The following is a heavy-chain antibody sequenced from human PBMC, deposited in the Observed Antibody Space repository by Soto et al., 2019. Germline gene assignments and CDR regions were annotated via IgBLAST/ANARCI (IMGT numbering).Heavy chain of an antibody. V-gene: IGHV1-2*02. D-gene: IGHD1-26*01. CDR3: AGGVLSGSYYNWFDP. CDR2: INPNSGGT. J-gene: IGHJ5*02. Sequence: SVKVSCKASGYTFTGYYMHWVRQAPGQGLEWMGWINPNSGGTDYAQKFQGRVTMTRDTSISTAYMELSRLRSDDTAVYYCAGGVLSGSYYNWFDPWGQGTLVTVSS. CDR1: GYTFTGYY.